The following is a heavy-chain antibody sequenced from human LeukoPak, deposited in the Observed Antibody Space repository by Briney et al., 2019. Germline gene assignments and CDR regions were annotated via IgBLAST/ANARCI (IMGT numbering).Heavy chain of an antibody. J-gene: IGHJ4*02. V-gene: IGHV1-46*01. D-gene: IGHD5-18*01. CDR1: GYTFTSYY. CDR3: AILPTPGYSYGSAAIDY. Sequence: GASVKVSCKASGYTFTSYYMHWVRQAPGQGLEWMGIINPSGGSTSYAQKFQGRVTMTRDTSTSTVYMELSSLRSEDTAAYYCAILPTPGYSYGSAAIDYWGQGTLVTVSS. CDR2: INPSGGST.